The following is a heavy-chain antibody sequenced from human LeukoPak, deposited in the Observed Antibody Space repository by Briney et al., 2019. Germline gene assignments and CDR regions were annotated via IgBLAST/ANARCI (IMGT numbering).Heavy chain of an antibody. J-gene: IGHJ4*02. Sequence: AGGSLRLSCAASGFTFSRYNMNWVRQAPGKGLEWVSFISSSSISTIYYADSVKGRFTISRDNAKNSLYLQMNSLRAEDTAVYYCASGSRDGYNYRFDYWGQGTLVTVSS. CDR1: GFTFSRYN. D-gene: IGHD5-24*01. V-gene: IGHV3-48*04. CDR2: ISSSSISTI. CDR3: ASGSRDGYNYRFDY.